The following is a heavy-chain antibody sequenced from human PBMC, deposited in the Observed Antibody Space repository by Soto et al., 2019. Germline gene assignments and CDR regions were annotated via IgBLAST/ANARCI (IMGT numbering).Heavy chain of an antibody. CDR3: ARDTIYDFWSGNNWFDL. J-gene: IGHJ5*02. V-gene: IGHV6-1*01. Sequence: SQTLSLTCAISGDSVSSNSAAWNWIRQSPSRGLEWLGRTYYRSKWYNDYAVSVKSRITINPDTSKNQFSLQLNSVTPEDTAVYYCARDTIYDFWSGNNWFDLWGQGNLVTVSS. CDR2: TYYRSKWYN. D-gene: IGHD3-3*01. CDR1: GDSVSSNSAA.